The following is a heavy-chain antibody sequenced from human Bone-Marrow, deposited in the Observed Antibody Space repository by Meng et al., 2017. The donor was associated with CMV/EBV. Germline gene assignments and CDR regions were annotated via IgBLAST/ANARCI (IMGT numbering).Heavy chain of an antibody. CDR3: ARESRSSTSSDAFDI. Sequence: GGSLRLSCAVSGFTFSSYSMNWVRQAPGKGLEWVSSISSSSSYIYYADSVKGRFTISRDNAKNSLYLQMNSLRAEDTAVYYCARESRSSTSSDAFDIWGQGTMVTVSS. CDR1: GFTFSSYS. J-gene: IGHJ3*02. V-gene: IGHV3-21*01. CDR2: ISSSSSYI. D-gene: IGHD2-2*01.